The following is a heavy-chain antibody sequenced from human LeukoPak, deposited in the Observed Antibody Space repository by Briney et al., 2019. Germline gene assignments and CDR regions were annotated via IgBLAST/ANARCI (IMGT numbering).Heavy chain of an antibody. J-gene: IGHJ6*02. D-gene: IGHD3-22*01. CDR1: GYTFISYD. CDR3: ARSGSGSKYYYYDMDV. V-gene: IGHV1-8*01. Sequence: ASVKVSCKASGYTFISYDINWVRQATGQGLEWMGWMNPNSANTGYAQKFQGRVTMTRNTSISTAYMELSSLTSEDTAVYYCARSGSGSKYYYYDMDVWGQGTTVTVSS. CDR2: MNPNSANT.